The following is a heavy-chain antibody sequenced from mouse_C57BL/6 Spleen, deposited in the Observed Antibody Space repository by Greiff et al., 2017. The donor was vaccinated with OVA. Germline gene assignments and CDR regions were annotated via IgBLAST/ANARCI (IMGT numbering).Heavy chain of an antibody. J-gene: IGHJ4*01. CDR2: ISSGSSTI. V-gene: IGHV5-17*01. CDR3: ARRDDLYAMDY. D-gene: IGHD2-3*01. Sequence: EVKLVESGGGLVKPGGSLKLSCAASGFTFSDYGMHWVRQAPEKGLEWVAYISSGSSTIYYADTVKGRFTISRDNAKNTLFLQMTSLRSEDTAMYYCARRDDLYAMDYWGQGTSVTVSS. CDR1: GFTFSDYG.